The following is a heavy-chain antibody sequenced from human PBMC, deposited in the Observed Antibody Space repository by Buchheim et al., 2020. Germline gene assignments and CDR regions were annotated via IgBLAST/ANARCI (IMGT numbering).Heavy chain of an antibody. V-gene: IGHV3-49*03. CDR1: GFTFGDFA. Sequence: EVQLVESGGGLVQPGRSLRLFCTASGFTFGDFAMSWFRQASGKGLEWVGFIRSKADGGTTEYAASVKGRFTIARDDSKSIAYLQINSLKTEDTAVYYCTRESDRFRRWLPFSDYWGQGTL. CDR2: IRSKADGGTT. J-gene: IGHJ4*02. D-gene: IGHD5-24*01. CDR3: TRESDRFRRWLPFSDY.